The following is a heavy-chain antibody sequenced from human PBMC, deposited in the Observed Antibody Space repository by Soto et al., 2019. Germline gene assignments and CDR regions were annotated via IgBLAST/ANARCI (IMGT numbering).Heavy chain of an antibody. Sequence: SETLSLTCAVYGGSFSGYYWSWIRQPPGKGLEWIGEINHSGSTNYNPSLKSRVTISVDTSKNQFSLKLSSVTAADTAVYYCARHGHGVGPSSFFDYWGQGTLVTVSS. D-gene: IGHD2-8*01. CDR3: ARHGHGVGPSSFFDY. CDR1: GGSFSGYY. J-gene: IGHJ4*02. CDR2: INHSGST. V-gene: IGHV4-34*01.